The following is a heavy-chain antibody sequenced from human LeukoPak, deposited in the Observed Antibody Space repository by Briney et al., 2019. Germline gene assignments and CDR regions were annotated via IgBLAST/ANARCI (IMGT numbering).Heavy chain of an antibody. J-gene: IGHJ4*02. V-gene: IGHV3-53*01. CDR1: GFTVSSNY. D-gene: IGHD3-9*01. Sequence: GGSLSLSCAASGFTVSSNYMSWVRQAPGKGLEWVSVIYSGGSTYYADSVKGRFTISRDNSKNTLYLQMNSLRAEDTAVYYCARVLSGGYFDYWGQGTLVTVSS. CDR2: IYSGGST. CDR3: ARVLSGGYFDY.